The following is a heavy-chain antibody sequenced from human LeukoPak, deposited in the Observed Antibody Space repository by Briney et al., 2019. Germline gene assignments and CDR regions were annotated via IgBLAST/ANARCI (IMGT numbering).Heavy chain of an antibody. D-gene: IGHD4-17*01. Sequence: GASVKVSCKASGGTFSSYAISWVRQAPGQGLEWMGGIIPIFGTANYAQKFQGRVTITADESTSTAYMELSSLRSEDTAVYYCARGQLQATVTTAFDYWGQGTLVTVSS. CDR3: ARGQLQATVTTAFDY. V-gene: IGHV1-69*13. J-gene: IGHJ4*02. CDR1: GGTFSSYA. CDR2: IIPIFGTA.